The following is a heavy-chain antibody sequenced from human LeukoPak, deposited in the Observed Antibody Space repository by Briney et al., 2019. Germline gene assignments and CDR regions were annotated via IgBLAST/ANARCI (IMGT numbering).Heavy chain of an antibody. J-gene: IGHJ6*03. D-gene: IGHD2/OR15-2a*01. V-gene: IGHV4-39*07. Sequence: PSETLSLTCTVSGGSIDSSSYYWGWVRQPPGKGLEWIGSIYHSGSTNYNPSLKSRVTISVDKSKNQFSLKLSSVTAADTAVYYCARTKPLFHYYYMDVWGKGTTVTVSS. CDR3: ARTKPLFHYYYMDV. CDR2: IYHSGST. CDR1: GGSIDSSSYY.